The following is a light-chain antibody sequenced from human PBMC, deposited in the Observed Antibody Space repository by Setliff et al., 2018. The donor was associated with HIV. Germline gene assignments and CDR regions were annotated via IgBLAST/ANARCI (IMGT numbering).Light chain of an antibody. J-gene: IGLJ3*02. CDR3: ATWDDSLNGPV. CDR2: TNN. CDR1: SSNIGSNI. V-gene: IGLV1-44*01. Sequence: QPALAQPPSASGTPGQRVTISCSGSSSNIGSNIVNWYQQLPGTAPKLLISTNNQRPSWVPDRFSGSKSGTSASLAIIGLQSEDEAHYYCATWDDSLNGPVFGGGTKVTVL.